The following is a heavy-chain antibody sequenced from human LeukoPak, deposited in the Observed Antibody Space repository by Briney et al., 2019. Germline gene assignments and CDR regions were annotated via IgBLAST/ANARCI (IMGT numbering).Heavy chain of an antibody. CDR3: AAKDLIDH. V-gene: IGHV3-30-3*01. J-gene: IGHJ4*02. CDR1: GFTFSSYA. Sequence: PGGSLRLSCAASGFTFSSYAMHWVRQAPGKGLEWVAVISYDGSNKYYADSVKGRFTISRDNSKNTLYLQMNSLRAEDTAVYYCAAKDLIDHWGQGTLVTVSS. CDR2: ISYDGSNK.